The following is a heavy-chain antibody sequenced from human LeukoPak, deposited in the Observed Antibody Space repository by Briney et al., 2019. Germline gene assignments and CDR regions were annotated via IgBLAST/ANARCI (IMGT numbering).Heavy chain of an antibody. V-gene: IGHV3-23*01. D-gene: IGHD6-19*01. CDR2: ISGSGGST. CDR1: GFTFSSYA. CDR3: ARGLTPEYRTEKVVGTFDY. J-gene: IGHJ4*02. Sequence: PGGSLRLSCAASGFTFSSYAMSWVRQAPGKGLEWVSAISGSGGSTYYADSVKGRFTISRDNSKNTLYLQMNSLRAEDTAVYYCARGLTPEYRTEKVVGTFDYWGQGTLVTVSS.